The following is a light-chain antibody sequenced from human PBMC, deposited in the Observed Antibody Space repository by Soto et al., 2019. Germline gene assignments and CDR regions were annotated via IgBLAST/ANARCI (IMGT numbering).Light chain of an antibody. CDR2: VAS. CDR3: QQYNGWPLT. V-gene: IGKV3-15*01. CDR1: QSVSSN. J-gene: IGKJ4*01. Sequence: EIVMTQSPATLSVYPGERATLSCRASQSVSSNLAWYQQKPGQTPKLLIYVASTRATGIPARFSGSGSGTEFTLTISSLQSEDFAVYYCQQYNGWPLTFGGGTKVEFK.